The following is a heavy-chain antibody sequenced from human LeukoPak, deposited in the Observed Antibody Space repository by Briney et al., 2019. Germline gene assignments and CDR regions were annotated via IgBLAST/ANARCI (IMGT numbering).Heavy chain of an antibody. V-gene: IGHV1-24*01. Sequence: ASVKVSCKVSEYTLTGLSVHWVRLAPGKGLEWMGGFDPEDVDTIYAQKFEGRVTMTEDTSTDTAYLELSSLRSEDTAVYYCATILLSKKRYYDFWTSAFDFWGQGTLVTVSS. CDR2: FDPEDVDT. J-gene: IGHJ3*01. CDR3: ATILLSKKRYYDFWTSAFDF. CDR1: EYTLTGLS. D-gene: IGHD3-3*01.